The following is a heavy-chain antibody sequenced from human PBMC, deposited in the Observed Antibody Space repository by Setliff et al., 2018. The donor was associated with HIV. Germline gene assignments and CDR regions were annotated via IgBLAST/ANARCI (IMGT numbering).Heavy chain of an antibody. Sequence: SETLSLTCSVSGHSISGYYWSWIRQPAWRGLEWIGRIHTSGNTNYNPSLMGRVTMSVDMSKNQFSLKLTSVSAADTAVYYCARDRIEFVAEDPHDVFDIWGRGTLVTVSS. CDR3: ARDRIEFVAEDPHDVFDI. CDR1: GHSISGYY. CDR2: IHTSGNT. V-gene: IGHV4-4*07. J-gene: IGHJ3*02. D-gene: IGHD5-12*01.